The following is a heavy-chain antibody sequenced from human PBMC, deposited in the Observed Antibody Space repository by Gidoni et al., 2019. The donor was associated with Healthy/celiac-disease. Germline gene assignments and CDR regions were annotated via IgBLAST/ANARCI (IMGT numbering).Heavy chain of an antibody. J-gene: IGHJ6*02. V-gene: IGHV3-33*01. Sequence: QVQLVESGGGVVQPGRSLRLSCAASGLTFSSYGMHVVRQAPGKGLEWVAVIWYDGSNKYYADSVKGRFTISRDNSKNTLYLQMNSLRAEDTAVYYCARDPDQYYYYGMDVWGQGTTVTVSS. CDR3: ARDPDQYYYYGMDV. D-gene: IGHD2-2*01. CDR2: IWYDGSNK. CDR1: GLTFSSYG.